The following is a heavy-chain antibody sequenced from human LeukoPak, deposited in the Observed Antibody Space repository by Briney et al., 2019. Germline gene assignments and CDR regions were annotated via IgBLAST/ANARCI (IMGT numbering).Heavy chain of an antibody. CDR2: IYYSGST. V-gene: IGHV4-59*12. CDR3: AREKGSGKQWLVD. Sequence: SETLSLTCTVSGGSISSYYWSWIRQPPGKGLEWIGYIYYSGSTNYNPSLKSRVTISVDMSKNQFSLKLSSVTAADTAVYYCAREKGSGKQWLVDWGQGTLVTVSS. J-gene: IGHJ4*02. CDR1: GGSISSYY. D-gene: IGHD6-19*01.